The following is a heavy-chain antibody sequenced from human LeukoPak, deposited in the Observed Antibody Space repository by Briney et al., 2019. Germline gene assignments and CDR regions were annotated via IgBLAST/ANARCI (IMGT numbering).Heavy chain of an antibody. V-gene: IGHV3-33*01. CDR1: GFTFSSYG. CDR2: IWYDGSNK. D-gene: IGHD2-2*01. CDR3: ARDKGYCSSTSCYSNGFDY. J-gene: IGHJ4*02. Sequence: GRSLRLSCAASGFTFSSYGMHWVRQAPGKGLEWVAVIWYDGSNKYYADSVKGRFTISRDNSKSTLYLQMNSLRAEDTAVYYCARDKGYCSSTSCYSNGFDYWGQGTLVTVSS.